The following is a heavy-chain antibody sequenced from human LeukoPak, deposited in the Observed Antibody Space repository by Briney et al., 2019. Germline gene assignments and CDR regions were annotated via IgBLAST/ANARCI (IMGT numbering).Heavy chain of an antibody. D-gene: IGHD2-15*01. CDR3: VRVKGSYFDY. Sequence: GGSLRLSCAASGFPLSSYSINWVRQAPGKGLEWVSYISSSGSAIYYVDSVKGRFTVSRDNAKNSLFLQMNSPRAEDTAVYYCVRVKGSYFDYWGQGALATVSS. J-gene: IGHJ4*02. CDR2: ISSSGSAI. V-gene: IGHV3-48*01. CDR1: GFPLSSYS.